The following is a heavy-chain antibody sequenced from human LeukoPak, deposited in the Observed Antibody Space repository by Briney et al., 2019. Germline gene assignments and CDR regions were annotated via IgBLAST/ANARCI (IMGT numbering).Heavy chain of an antibody. Sequence: PSETLSLTCTVSGGSISSYYWSWIRQPAGKGLEWIGRIYTSGSTNYNPSLKSRVTMSVDTSKNQFSLKLSSVTAADTAVYYCARRRATVTTGNAFDIWGQGTMVTVSS. CDR1: GGSISSYY. CDR3: ARRRATVTTGNAFDI. D-gene: IGHD4-17*01. J-gene: IGHJ3*02. V-gene: IGHV4-4*07. CDR2: IYTSGST.